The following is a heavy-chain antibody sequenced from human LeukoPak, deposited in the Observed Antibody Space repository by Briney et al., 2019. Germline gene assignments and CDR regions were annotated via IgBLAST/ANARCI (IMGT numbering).Heavy chain of an antibody. V-gene: IGHV1-2*02. D-gene: IGHD6-13*01. J-gene: IGHJ3*02. CDR3: ARGLIGSSWYIRAFDI. Sequence: GASVEVSCKASGYTFTGYYMHWVRQAPGQGLEWMGWINPNSGGTNYAQKFQGRVTMTRDTSISTAYMELSRLRSDDTAVYYCARGLIGSSWYIRAFDIWGQGTMVTVSS. CDR1: GYTFTGYY. CDR2: INPNSGGT.